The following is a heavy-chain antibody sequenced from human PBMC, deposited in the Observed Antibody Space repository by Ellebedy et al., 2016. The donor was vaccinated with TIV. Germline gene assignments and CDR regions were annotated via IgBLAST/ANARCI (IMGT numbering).Heavy chain of an antibody. CDR2: ISDDGVRT. CDR3: TKHRPSVSMDV. CDR1: GFTFSTYA. V-gene: IGHV3-23*01. Sequence: PGGSLRLSCAASGFTFSTYAMGWVRQAPGKRPEWVSAISDDGVRTYYADSVKGRFTISRDNSKSTLFLQMNSLRAEDTAVYYCTKHRPSVSMDVWGQGTTVTVSS. J-gene: IGHJ6*02.